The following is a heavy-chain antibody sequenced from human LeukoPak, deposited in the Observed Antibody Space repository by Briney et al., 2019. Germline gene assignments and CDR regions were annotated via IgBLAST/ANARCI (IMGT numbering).Heavy chain of an antibody. CDR1: GFSLSTTGVG. V-gene: IGHV2-5*01. Sequence: SGPTLVKPTQTLTLTCTFSGFSLSTTGVGGAWIRQSPGKALEWLAVNYWNDDKSSSPSLKSRLPITKDTSKNQVVLIMTNMDSVDTGTYYCAHKGRGSGSYNMWGQGTLVTVSS. D-gene: IGHD3-10*01. CDR3: AHKGRGSGSYNM. J-gene: IGHJ4*02. CDR2: NYWNDDK.